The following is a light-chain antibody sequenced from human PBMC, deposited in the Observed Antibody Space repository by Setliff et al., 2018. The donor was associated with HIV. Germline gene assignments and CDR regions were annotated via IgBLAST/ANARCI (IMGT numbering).Light chain of an antibody. V-gene: IGLV2-14*03. CDR3: SSYTSSSPYV. Sequence: QSALTQPASVSGSLGQSITISCTGTSSDVGYYNYISWYQQHPGKAPKLMIYDVSNRPSGVSNRFSGSKSGNTASLTISGLQAEDEADYFCSSYTSSSPYVFGSGTKVTVL. CDR2: DVS. J-gene: IGLJ1*01. CDR1: SSDVGYYNY.